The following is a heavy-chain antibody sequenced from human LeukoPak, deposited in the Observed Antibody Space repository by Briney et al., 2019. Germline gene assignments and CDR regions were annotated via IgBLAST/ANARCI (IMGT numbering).Heavy chain of an antibody. CDR2: IYSGGST. CDR3: ARDLVDTAMVISQTVDY. J-gene: IGHJ4*02. V-gene: IGHV3-66*01. Sequence: GGSLRLSCAASGFTVSSNYMSWVRQAPGKGLEWVSVIYSGGSTCYADSVKGRFTISRDNSKNTLYLQMNSLRAEDTAVYYCARDLVDTAMVISQTVDYWGQGTLVTVSS. D-gene: IGHD5-18*01. CDR1: GFTVSSNY.